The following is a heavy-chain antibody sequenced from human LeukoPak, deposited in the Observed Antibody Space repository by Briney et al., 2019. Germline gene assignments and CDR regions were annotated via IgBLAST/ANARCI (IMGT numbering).Heavy chain of an antibody. V-gene: IGHV3-23*01. D-gene: IGHD3-16*01. CDR3: AKAPLWGYDY. CDR1: GFTFSSYG. J-gene: IGHJ4*02. Sequence: GGSLRLSCAASGFTFSSYGMSWVRQAPGKGLEWVSAISGSGGSTYYADSVKGRFAISRDNSKNTLYLQMNSLRAEDTAVYYCAKAPLWGYDYWSQGTLVTVSS. CDR2: ISGSGGST.